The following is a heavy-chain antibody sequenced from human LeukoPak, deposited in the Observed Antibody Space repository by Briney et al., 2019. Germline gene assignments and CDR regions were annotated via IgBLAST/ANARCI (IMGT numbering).Heavy chain of an antibody. CDR2: TYYRSKWYN. Sequence: SQTLSLTCAISGDSVSSNSAAWNWIRQSPSRGLEWLGRTYYRSKWYNDYAVSVKSRITINPDTSKNQSSLQLNSVTPEDTAVYYCARGGWRGQWLGLGGFDYWGQGTLVTVSS. V-gene: IGHV6-1*01. CDR3: ARGGWRGQWLGLGGFDY. CDR1: GDSVSSNSAA. D-gene: IGHD6-19*01. J-gene: IGHJ4*02.